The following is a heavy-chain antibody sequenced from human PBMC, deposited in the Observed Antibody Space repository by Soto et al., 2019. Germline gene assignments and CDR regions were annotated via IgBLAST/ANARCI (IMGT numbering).Heavy chain of an antibody. CDR1: GGSISSYY. CDR3: ARDRILYYDSSGYYYQGATGWFDP. J-gene: IGHJ5*02. D-gene: IGHD3-22*01. CDR2: IYYSGST. Sequence: SETLSLTCTASGGSISSYYWSWIRQPPGKGLEWIGYIYYSGSTNYNPSLKSRVTISVDTSKNQFSPKLSSVTATDTAVYYCARDRILYYDSSGYYYQGATGWFDPWGQGPLVTVSS. V-gene: IGHV4-59*01.